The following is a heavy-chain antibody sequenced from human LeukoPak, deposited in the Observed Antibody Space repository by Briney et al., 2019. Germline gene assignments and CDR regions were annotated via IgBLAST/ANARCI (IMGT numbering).Heavy chain of an antibody. D-gene: IGHD3-22*01. V-gene: IGHV3-30*03. CDR2: ISYDGSSE. J-gene: IGHJ4*02. CDR3: AREGYYYDSSGYSYYFDS. Sequence: GRSLRLSCAASGFTFSNYAMHWVRQAPGKGLEWVAVISYDGSSEYYAESVKGRFTISRDNSKNTLYLQMNSLRADDTAVYYCAREGYYYDSSGYSYYFDSWGQGTLVTVSP. CDR1: GFTFSNYA.